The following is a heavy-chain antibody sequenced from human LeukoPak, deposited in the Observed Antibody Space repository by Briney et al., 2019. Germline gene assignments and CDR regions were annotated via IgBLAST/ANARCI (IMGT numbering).Heavy chain of an antibody. CDR3: TRDQRKYCSRTTCFVFDI. Sequence: GGSLRLPCAGSGFTFSSFAMSWVRLAPGRGLEWVAGISYSGGSTFYADSVKGRFTISRDNSKKTLYLQLNSLRAEDTAVYYCTRDQRKYCSRTTCFVFDIWGQGTVVSVSS. CDR2: ISYSGGST. D-gene: IGHD2-2*01. CDR1: GFTFSSFA. J-gene: IGHJ3*02. V-gene: IGHV3-23*01.